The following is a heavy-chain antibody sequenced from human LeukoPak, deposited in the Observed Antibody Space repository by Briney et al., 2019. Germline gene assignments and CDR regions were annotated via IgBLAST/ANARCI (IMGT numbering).Heavy chain of an antibody. V-gene: IGHV4-34*01. Sequence: SETLSPTCAVYGGSFSGYYWSWIRQPPGKGLEWIGEINHSGSTNYNPSLKSRVTISVDTSKSQFSLKLSSVTAADTAVYYCARGPVVVAATPYYYYGMDAWGQGTTVTVSS. CDR3: ARGPVVVAATPYYYYGMDA. J-gene: IGHJ6*02. CDR1: GGSFSGYY. CDR2: INHSGST. D-gene: IGHD2-15*01.